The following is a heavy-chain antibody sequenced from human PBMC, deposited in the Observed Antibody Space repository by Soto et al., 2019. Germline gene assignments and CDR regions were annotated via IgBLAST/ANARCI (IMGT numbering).Heavy chain of an antibody. CDR2: ISAYNGNT. CDR3: ARVGVDQLWFPPGAFDI. D-gene: IGHD5-18*01. J-gene: IGHJ3*02. Sequence: QVQLVQSGAEVKKPGASVKVSCKASGYTFTSYGISWVRQAPGQGLEWMGWISAYNGNTNYAQKLQGRVTMTTDTSTSTAYMELRSLRSDDTVVYYCARVGVDQLWFPPGAFDICGQGTMVTVSS. CDR1: GYTFTSYG. V-gene: IGHV1-18*01.